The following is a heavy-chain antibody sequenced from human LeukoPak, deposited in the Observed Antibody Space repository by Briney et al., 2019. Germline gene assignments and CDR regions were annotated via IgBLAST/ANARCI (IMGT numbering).Heavy chain of an antibody. CDR2: ISWDGGST. CDR3: AKDGGYCSGGSCYFGY. V-gene: IGHV3-43*01. Sequence: GGSLRLSCAASGFTFDDYTMHWVRQAPGKGLEWVSLISWDGGSTYYADSVKGRFTISRDNSKNTLYLQMNSLRAEDTAVYYCAKDGGYCSGGSCYFGYWGQGTLVTVSS. CDR1: GFTFDDYT. J-gene: IGHJ4*02. D-gene: IGHD2-15*01.